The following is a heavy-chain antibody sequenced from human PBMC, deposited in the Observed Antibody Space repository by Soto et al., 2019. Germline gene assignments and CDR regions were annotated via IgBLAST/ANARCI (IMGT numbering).Heavy chain of an antibody. CDR3: ARDPYGYYDSSGYPALHFDY. V-gene: IGHV3-33*01. D-gene: IGHD3-22*01. CDR1: GFTFSSYG. Sequence: ESGGGVVQPGRSLRLSCAASGFTFSSYGMHWVRQAPGKGLEWVAVIWYDGSKKYYADSVKGRLTISRDNSKNTLYLQMNSLRAEDTAVYYCARDPYGYYDSSGYPALHFDYWGQGTLVTVSS. J-gene: IGHJ4*02. CDR2: IWYDGSKK.